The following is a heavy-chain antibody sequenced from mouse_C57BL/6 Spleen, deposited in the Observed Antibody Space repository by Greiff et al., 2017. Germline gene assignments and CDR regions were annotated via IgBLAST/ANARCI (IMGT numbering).Heavy chain of an antibody. CDR3: TGGDGYYPYWYFDV. D-gene: IGHD2-3*01. Sequence: EVKVEESGGGLVQPGGSMKLSCVASGFTFSNYWMNWVRQSPEKGLEWVAQIRLKSDNYATHYAESVKGRFTISRDDSKSSVYLQMNNLRAEDTGIYYCTGGDGYYPYWYFDVWGTGTTVTVSS. CDR2: IRLKSDNYAT. V-gene: IGHV6-3*01. CDR1: GFTFSNYW. J-gene: IGHJ1*03.